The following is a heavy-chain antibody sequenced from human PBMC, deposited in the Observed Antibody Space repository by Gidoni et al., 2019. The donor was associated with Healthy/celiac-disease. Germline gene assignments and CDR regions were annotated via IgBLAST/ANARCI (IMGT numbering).Heavy chain of an antibody. CDR3: ARYLAREWLRFDDAFDI. CDR2: INPNSGGT. CDR1: GYPFTGYY. Sequence: QVQLVQSGAEVKKPGASVKVSCKASGYPFTGYYMHWVRQAPGQGLEWMGWINPNSGGTNYAQKLQGRVTMTRDTSISTAYMELSRLRSDDTAVYYCARYLAREWLRFDDAFDIWGQGTMVTVSS. V-gene: IGHV1-2*02. D-gene: IGHD5-12*01. J-gene: IGHJ3*02.